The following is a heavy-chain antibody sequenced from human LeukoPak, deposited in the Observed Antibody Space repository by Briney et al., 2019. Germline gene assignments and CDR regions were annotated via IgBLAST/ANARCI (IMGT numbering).Heavy chain of an antibody. Sequence: ASVKVSCKASGYTFTSYYTHWVRQAPGQGLEWMGIIKPSGGSTLNAQKFQGRVTVTSDMSTSTVYVELSSLRSEDTAVYYCAREVPENFNFDYWGQGTLVTVSS. D-gene: IGHD2/OR15-2a*01. CDR3: AREVPENFNFDY. J-gene: IGHJ4*02. V-gene: IGHV1-46*01. CDR1: GYTFTSYY. CDR2: IKPSGGST.